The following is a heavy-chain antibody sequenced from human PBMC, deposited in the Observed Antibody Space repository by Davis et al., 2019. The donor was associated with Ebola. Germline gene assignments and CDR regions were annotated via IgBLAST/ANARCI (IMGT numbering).Heavy chain of an antibody. J-gene: IGHJ4*02. CDR3: ARGDFLAAAGYYFDY. Sequence: GESLKISCKGSGFTFSNYWIVWVRQMPGKGLELMGFISPGDSDTRYSPSFQGQVTISADKSISTAYLQWSSLKASDTAIYYCARGDFLAAAGYYFDYWGQGTLVTVSS. V-gene: IGHV5-51*01. CDR1: GFTFSNYW. D-gene: IGHD6-13*01. CDR2: ISPGDSDT.